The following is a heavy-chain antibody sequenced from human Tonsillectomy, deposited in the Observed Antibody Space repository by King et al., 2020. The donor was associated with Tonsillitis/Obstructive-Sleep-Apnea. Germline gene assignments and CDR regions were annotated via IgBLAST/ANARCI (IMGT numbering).Heavy chain of an antibody. V-gene: IGHV1-18*01. Sequence: VQLVESGAEVKKPGASVKVSCKASGYTFTIYGINWVRQAPGQGLEWMGWISAYNGNTNYAQKLQDRVTMTTDTSTSTAYMELRSLRSDDTAVYYCARDFRSQTGVVSAAAYNVVDYWGQGTLVTVPS. CDR3: ARDFRSQTGVVSAAAYNVVDY. J-gene: IGHJ4*02. CDR1: GYTFTIYG. D-gene: IGHD2-2*01. CDR2: ISAYNGNT.